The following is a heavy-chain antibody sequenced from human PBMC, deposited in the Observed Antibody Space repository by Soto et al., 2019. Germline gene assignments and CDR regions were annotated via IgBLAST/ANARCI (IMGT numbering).Heavy chain of an antibody. J-gene: IGHJ5*02. Sequence: QEQLVQSGTEVKKPGASVTVSCKSSGYTFTDFYLHWLRQAPGQGLEWVGWINPKTGDTKSSQKFKGRVTMSRDTSVSKAYIDLTSLTSDDTAMYYCATGTNGTTGWYHPWGQGTRVTVSS. CDR2: INPKTGDT. D-gene: IGHD1-1*01. CDR1: GYTFTDFY. CDR3: ATGTNGTTGWYHP. V-gene: IGHV1-2*02.